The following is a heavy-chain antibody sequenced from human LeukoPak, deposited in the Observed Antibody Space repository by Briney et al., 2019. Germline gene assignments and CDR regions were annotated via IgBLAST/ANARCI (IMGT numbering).Heavy chain of an antibody. CDR1: GGSFSGYY. CDR2: INRGGST. Sequence: SETLSLTCAVYGGSFSGYYWSWLRQPPGKGREWIGEINRGGSTNYNPSLKRRVTISVDTSKTQFSLQLTSVTAADKAVYYCARIGYSYPSDYWGQGTLVTVSS. J-gene: IGHJ4*02. D-gene: IGHD5-18*01. V-gene: IGHV4-34*01. CDR3: ARIGYSYPSDY.